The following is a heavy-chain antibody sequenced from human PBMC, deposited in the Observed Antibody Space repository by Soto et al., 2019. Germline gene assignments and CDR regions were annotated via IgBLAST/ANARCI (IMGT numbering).Heavy chain of an antibody. CDR1: GGTFSSYA. V-gene: IGHV1-69*13. CDR3: ARDPGDSSYFDY. D-gene: IGHD3-22*01. J-gene: IGHJ4*02. CDR2: IIPIFGTA. Sequence: ASVKVSCKASGGTFSSYAISWVRQAPGQGLEWMGGIIPIFGTANYAQKFQGRVTITADESTSTAYMELSSLRSEDTAVYYCARDPGDSSYFDYWGQGTLVTVSS.